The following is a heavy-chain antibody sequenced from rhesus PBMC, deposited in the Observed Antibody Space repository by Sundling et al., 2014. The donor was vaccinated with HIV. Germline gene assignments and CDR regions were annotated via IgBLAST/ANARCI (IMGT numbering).Heavy chain of an antibody. CDR3: ASPWNSWSGFDY. CDR2: IYGPTAKT. V-gene: IGHV4-169*02. CDR1: GGSISSNY. J-gene: IGHJ4*01. D-gene: IGHD6-13*01. Sequence: QLQLQESGPGLVKPSETLSVTCAVSGGSISSNYWSWIRQAPGKGLEWIGYIYGPTAKTNYKASLRNRVTISMDTSKNQFSLKVRSVTAADTAVYYCASPWNSWSGFDYWGQGVLVAVSS.